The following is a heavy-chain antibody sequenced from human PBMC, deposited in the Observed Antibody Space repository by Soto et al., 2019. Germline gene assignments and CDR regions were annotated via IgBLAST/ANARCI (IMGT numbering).Heavy chain of an antibody. D-gene: IGHD6-19*01. J-gene: IGHJ4*02. CDR1: GFTFSSYA. V-gene: IGHV3-30-3*01. CDR2: ISYDGSNK. Sequence: AGGSLRLSCAASGFTFSSYAMHWVRQAPGKGLEWVAVISYDGSNKYYADSVKGRFTISRDNSKNTLYLQMNSLRAEDTAVYYCARDRGLVQLDYWGQGTLVTVSS. CDR3: ARDRGLVQLDY.